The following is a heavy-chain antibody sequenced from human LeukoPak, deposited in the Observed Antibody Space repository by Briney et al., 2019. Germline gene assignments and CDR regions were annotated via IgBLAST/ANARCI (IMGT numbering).Heavy chain of an antibody. V-gene: IGHV4-31*03. J-gene: IGHJ4*02. D-gene: IGHD3-3*01. CDR2: IYNSGST. CDR1: DGSISSGTYY. CDR3: GSRRTAMFGVIKGPIDY. Sequence: SETLSLTCTVSDGSISSGTYYWTWIRQHPGKGLEWIGYIYNSGSTYYNPSLKSRVTMSVDTSKSQFSLKLTSVTAADTAVYYCGSRRTAMFGVIKGPIDYWGQGTLVTVSS.